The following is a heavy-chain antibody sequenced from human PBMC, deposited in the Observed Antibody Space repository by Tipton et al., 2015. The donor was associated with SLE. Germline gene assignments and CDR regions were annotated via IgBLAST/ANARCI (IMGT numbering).Heavy chain of an antibody. CDR2: IWYDGSNK. CDR3: VRENMTLDY. D-gene: IGHD2/OR15-2a*01. Sequence: RSLRLSCAASGFTFSSYGMHWVRQAPGKGLEWVAVIWYDGSNKYYADSVKGRFTISRDNSKSTLYLQMNSLRAEDTAVYFCVRENMTLDYWGQGTLVSVSS. CDR1: GFTFSSYG. J-gene: IGHJ4*02. V-gene: IGHV3-33*08.